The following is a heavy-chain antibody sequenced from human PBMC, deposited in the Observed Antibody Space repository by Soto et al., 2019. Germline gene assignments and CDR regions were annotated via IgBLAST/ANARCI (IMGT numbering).Heavy chain of an antibody. CDR3: ARDQGITGTFRDASDI. V-gene: IGHV3-33*01. Sequence: GGSLRLSCAASGFTFSSYGTHWVRQAPGKGLEWVAVIWYDGSNKYYADSVKGRFTISRDNSKNTLYLQMNSLRAEDTAVYYCARDQGITGTFRDASDIWGQGTMVTVSS. CDR1: GFTFSSYG. CDR2: IWYDGSNK. D-gene: IGHD1-7*01. J-gene: IGHJ3*02.